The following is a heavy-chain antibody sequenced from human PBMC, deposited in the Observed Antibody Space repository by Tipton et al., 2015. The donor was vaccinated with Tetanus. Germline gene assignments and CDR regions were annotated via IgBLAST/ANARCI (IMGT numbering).Heavy chain of an antibody. CDR3: ARGPSGSCYDY. J-gene: IGHJ4*02. D-gene: IGHD2-15*01. V-gene: IGHV3-11*06. Sequence: AASGFTFSDYYMSWIRQAPGKGLEWVSYISSSSSYTNYADSVKGRFTISRDNAKNSLYLQMNSLGAEDTAVYYCARGPSGSCYDYWGQGTLVTVSS. CDR2: ISSSSSYT. CDR1: GFTFSDYY.